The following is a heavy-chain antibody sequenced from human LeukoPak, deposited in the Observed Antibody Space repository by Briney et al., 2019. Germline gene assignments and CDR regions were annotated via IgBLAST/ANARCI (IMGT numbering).Heavy chain of an antibody. D-gene: IGHD3-3*01. CDR2: ISGRSTTI. CDR3: ARTINFDFWSGYYGAFDI. J-gene: IGHJ3*02. V-gene: IGHV3-48*01. CDR1: GFTFSDYY. Sequence: GGSLRLSCAASGFTFSDYYMNWVRQAPGKGLEWVSFISGRSTTIYYADSVKGRFTISRDNARNSLSLQMNSLRTEDTAVYYCARTINFDFWSGYYGAFDIWGQGTMVTVSS.